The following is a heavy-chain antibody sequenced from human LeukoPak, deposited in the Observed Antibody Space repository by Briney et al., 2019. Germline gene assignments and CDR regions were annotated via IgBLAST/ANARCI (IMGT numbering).Heavy chain of an antibody. Sequence: KPSETLSLTCAVYGGSFSGYYWSWIRQPPGKGLEWIGEINHSGSTNYNPSLKSRVTISVDTSKNQFSLKLSSVTAADTAVYYCAASYYYDSSGYYRNFDYWGQGTLVTVSS. CDR1: GGSFSGYY. J-gene: IGHJ4*02. CDR3: AASYYYDSSGYYRNFDY. CDR2: INHSGST. D-gene: IGHD3-22*01. V-gene: IGHV4-34*01.